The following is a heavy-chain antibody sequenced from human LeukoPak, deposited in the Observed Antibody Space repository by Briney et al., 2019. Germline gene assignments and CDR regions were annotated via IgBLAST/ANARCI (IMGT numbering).Heavy chain of an antibody. J-gene: IGHJ4*02. CDR1: GFTFSSYG. CDR3: ARDAFYGDLDY. D-gene: IGHD4-17*01. V-gene: IGHV3-7*01. CDR2: IKQDGSEK. Sequence: GGTLRLSCAASGFTFSSYGMSWVRQAPGKGLEWVANIKQDGSEKYYVDSVKGRFTISRDNAKNSLYLQMNSLRAEDTAVYYCARDAFYGDLDYWGQGTLVTVSS.